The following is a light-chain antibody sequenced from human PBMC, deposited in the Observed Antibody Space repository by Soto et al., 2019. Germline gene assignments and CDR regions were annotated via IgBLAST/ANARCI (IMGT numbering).Light chain of an antibody. V-gene: IGKV1-5*03. CDR2: KAS. CDR1: QSISSW. CDR3: QQYNPYSST. Sequence: DIQMTQSPSTLSASVGDRVTITCRASQSISSWLAWYQQKPGKAPKLLIYKASSLESGVPSRFSGSGSGTEFTLTISSLQPDDFATYYCQQYNPYSSTFGQGTKLEIK. J-gene: IGKJ2*01.